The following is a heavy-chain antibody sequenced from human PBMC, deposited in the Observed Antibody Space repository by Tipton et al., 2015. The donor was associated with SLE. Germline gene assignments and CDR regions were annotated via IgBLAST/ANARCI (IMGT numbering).Heavy chain of an antibody. V-gene: IGHV4-38-2*02. CDR2: IYHSGST. D-gene: IGHD3-16*01. CDR3: ARVLWALDI. Sequence: TLSLTCTVSGYSISSGYYWGWIRQPPGKGLEWIGSIYHSGSTYYNPSLKSRVTISVDTSKNQFSLKLSSVTAADTAVYYCARVLWALDIWGQGTMVTVSS. CDR1: GYSISSGYY. J-gene: IGHJ3*02.